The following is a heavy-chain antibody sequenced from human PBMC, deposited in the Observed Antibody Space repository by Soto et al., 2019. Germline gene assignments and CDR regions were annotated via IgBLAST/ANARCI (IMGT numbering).Heavy chain of an antibody. Sequence: LSLTCTVSGGSVRGGSYYWAWLRQPPGKGLEWIGHIYHSGSTIYNPSLKSRVTISIDTSKSQFSLNLNSMTAADTAVYYCAGYNWNYYFDPWGQGTLVTVSS. CDR3: AGYNWNYYFDP. CDR1: GGSVRGGSYY. D-gene: IGHD1-7*01. J-gene: IGHJ5*02. V-gene: IGHV4-61*01. CDR2: IYHSGST.